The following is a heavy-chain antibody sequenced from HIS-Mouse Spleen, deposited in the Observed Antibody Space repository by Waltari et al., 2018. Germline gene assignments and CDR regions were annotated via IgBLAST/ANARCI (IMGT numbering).Heavy chain of an antibody. J-gene: IGHJ4*02. CDR3: ARVYYDFWSGYYY. CDR2: MNPTSGNK. CDR1: GYTFTSYD. V-gene: IGHV1-8*01. D-gene: IGHD3-3*01. Sequence: QVQLVQSGAEVKKPWASVKVSCKASGYTFTSYDINWVRQATGQGLEWMGWMNPTSGNKGYAQNFQGRVTMTRNTSISTAYMELSSLRSEDTAVYYCARVYYDFWSGYYYWGQGTLVTVSS.